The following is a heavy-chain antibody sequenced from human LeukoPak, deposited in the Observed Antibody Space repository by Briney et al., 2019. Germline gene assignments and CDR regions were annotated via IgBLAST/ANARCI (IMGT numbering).Heavy chain of an antibody. J-gene: IGHJ4*02. D-gene: IGHD2-21*02. CDR2: INPNSGGT. CDR1: GYTFTGYY. Sequence: ASVKVSCKASGYTFTGYYMHWVRQAPGQGLEWMGWINPNSGGTNYAQKFQGRVTMTRDTSISTAYMELSRLRSDDTAVYYCAREGGAYCGGDCYSDYWGQGTLVTVSS. V-gene: IGHV1-2*02. CDR3: AREGGAYCGGDCYSDY.